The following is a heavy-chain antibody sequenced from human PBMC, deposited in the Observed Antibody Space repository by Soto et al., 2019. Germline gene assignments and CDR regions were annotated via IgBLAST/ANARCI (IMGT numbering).Heavy chain of an antibody. CDR1: GYAFTSYA. J-gene: IGHJ4*02. CDR3: ARGIAPYYFDY. D-gene: IGHD6-13*01. V-gene: IGHV1-3*01. CDR2: INAGNGNT. Sequence: ASVKVSWKASGYAFTSYAMHSVRQAPGQRLEWMGWINAGNGNTKYSQKFQGRVTITRDTSASTAYMELSSLRSEDTAVYYCARGIAPYYFDYWGQGTLVTSPQ.